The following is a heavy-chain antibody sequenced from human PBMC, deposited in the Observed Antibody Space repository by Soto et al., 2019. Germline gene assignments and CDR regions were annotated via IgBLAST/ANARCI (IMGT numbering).Heavy chain of an antibody. Sequence: QVQLVQSGAEVKKPGASVKVSCKASGYTFSRSGISWVRQAPGQGLEWMGWINGYNGNTNNTQKMQGRITMTTDTPTSTAYMELRSLRSDDMAVYYCARMGDVPYYYYGMDGWGQGNTVIVSS. J-gene: IGHJ6*02. CDR2: INGYNGNT. CDR1: GYTFSRSG. V-gene: IGHV1-18*03. D-gene: IGHD3-16*01. CDR3: ARMGDVPYYYYGMDG.